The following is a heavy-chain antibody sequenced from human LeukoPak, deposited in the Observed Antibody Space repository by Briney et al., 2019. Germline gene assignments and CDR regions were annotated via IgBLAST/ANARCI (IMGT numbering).Heavy chain of an antibody. CDR1: GFTFSSYA. J-gene: IGHJ4*02. Sequence: GGSLRLSCAASGFTFSSYAMHWVRQAPGKGLEWVAVISYDGSNKYYADSVKGRFTIPRDNSKNTLYLQMNSLRAEDTAVYYCARDPRGNFPYSDYWGQGTLVTVSS. CDR3: ARDPRGNFPYSDY. CDR2: ISYDGSNK. D-gene: IGHD4-23*01. V-gene: IGHV3-30-3*01.